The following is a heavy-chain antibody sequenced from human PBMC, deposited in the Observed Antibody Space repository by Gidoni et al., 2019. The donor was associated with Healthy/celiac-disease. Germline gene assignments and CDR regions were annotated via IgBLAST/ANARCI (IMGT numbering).Heavy chain of an antibody. V-gene: IGHV4-39*01. CDR2: IYYSGST. CDR3: ARHRSSSPSIAAYPXFXP. CDR1: GGSISSSSYY. D-gene: IGHD6-6*01. Sequence: QLQLQESGPGLVKPSETLSLTCTVSGGSISSSSYYWGWIRQPPGKGLEWIGSIYYSGSTYYNPSLKSRVTISVDTSKNQFSLKLSSVTAADTAVYYCARHRSSSPSIAAYPXFXPWGQGTLVTVSS. J-gene: IGHJ5*02.